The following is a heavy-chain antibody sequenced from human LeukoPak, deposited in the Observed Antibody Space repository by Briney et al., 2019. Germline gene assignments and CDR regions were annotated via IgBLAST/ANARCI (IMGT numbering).Heavy chain of an antibody. J-gene: IGHJ4*02. CDR3: AKDQIPMDFDY. CDR2: ISYDGSNK. Sequence: QPGGSLRLSCAASGFTFSSYSMNWVRQAPGKGLEWVAVISYDGSNKYYADSVKGRFTISRDNSKNTLYLQMNSLRAEDTAVYYCAKDQIPMDFDYWGQGTLVTVSS. V-gene: IGHV3-30*18. CDR1: GFTFSSYS. D-gene: IGHD2-2*02.